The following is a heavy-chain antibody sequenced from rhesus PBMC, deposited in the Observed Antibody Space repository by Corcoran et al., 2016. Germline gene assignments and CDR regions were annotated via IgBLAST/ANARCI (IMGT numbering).Heavy chain of an antibody. V-gene: IGHV3-118*01. D-gene: IGHD3-22*01. J-gene: IGHJ4*01. CDR2: TRRRSYRYRT. CDR1: GFPLTGFS. CDR3: TIDWDDTYDVSDY. Sequence: ELQLVESGGGLVQPGGSLRLSFPGSGFPLTGFSVHWVRQASGKGREWVGRTRRRSYRYRTGYAPSVEGRFTISRDDSKKTAFLQMNNLKIEDTAVYFCTIDWDDTYDVSDYWGQGVQVTVSS.